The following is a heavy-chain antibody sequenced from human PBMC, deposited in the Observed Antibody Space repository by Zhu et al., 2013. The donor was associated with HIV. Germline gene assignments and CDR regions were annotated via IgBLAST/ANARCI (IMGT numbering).Heavy chain of an antibody. CDR2: HPYLCTA. V-gene: IGHV1-69*06. J-gene: IGHJ6*02. CDR3: ARCGVHDFWSGAPAGYYYYGMDV. D-gene: IGHD3-3*01. CDR1: EAPSAAM. Sequence: QVQLVQSGAEVRSWVLGEGLLQGVLEAPSAAMLSAGCDRPLDKGLSGWRDHPYLCTANYAQKFQGRVTISADKSTSTAYMELSSLRSEDTAVYYCARCGVHDFWSGAPAGYYYYGMDVWGQGTTVTVSS.